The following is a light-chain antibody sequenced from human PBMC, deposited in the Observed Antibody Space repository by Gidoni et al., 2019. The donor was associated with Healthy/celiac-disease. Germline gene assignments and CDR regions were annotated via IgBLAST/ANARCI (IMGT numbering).Light chain of an antibody. CDR2: GAS. CDR3: QQYGSSPRT. V-gene: IGKV3-20*01. CDR1: QSVRSRY. Sequence: EVVLTQSPGTRSWSPGARATLSCRASQSVRSRYLAWYQQKPGQAPRLLIYGASSRATGIPDRFSGSGSGTDFTLTISRLEPEDFAVYYCQQYGSSPRTFXXXTKVELK. J-gene: IGKJ1*01.